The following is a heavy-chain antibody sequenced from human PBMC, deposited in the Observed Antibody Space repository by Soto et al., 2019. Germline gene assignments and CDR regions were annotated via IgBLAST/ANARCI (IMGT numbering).Heavy chain of an antibody. Sequence: GGSLRLSCAASGFTFSNAWMNWVRQAPGKGLEWVGRIKSKTDGGTTDYAAPVKGRFTISRDDSKNTLYLQMNSLKTEDTAVYYCTTVDFWSGYNPEDYYYYGMDVWGQGTTVTVSS. CDR1: GFTFSNAW. D-gene: IGHD3-3*01. CDR2: IKSKTDGGTT. J-gene: IGHJ6*02. CDR3: TTVDFWSGYNPEDYYYYGMDV. V-gene: IGHV3-15*07.